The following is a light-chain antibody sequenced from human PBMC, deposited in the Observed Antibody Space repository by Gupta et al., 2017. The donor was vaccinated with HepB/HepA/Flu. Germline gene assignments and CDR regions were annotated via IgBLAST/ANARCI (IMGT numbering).Light chain of an antibody. Sequence: EIVLPQSPGTLSLSPGERVTLSCRASQTVSSYDLAWYQQKPGQAPSLLIYAASSRATGVPDRFSGRCAETYFTLTISRLDPEDFAVYYCQHYGSSPRFGQGTRLDMK. CDR2: AAS. J-gene: IGKJ5*01. CDR1: QTVSSYD. V-gene: IGKV3-20*01. CDR3: QHYGSSPR.